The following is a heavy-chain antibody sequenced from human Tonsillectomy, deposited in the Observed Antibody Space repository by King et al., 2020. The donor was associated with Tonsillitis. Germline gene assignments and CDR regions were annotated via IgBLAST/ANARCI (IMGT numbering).Heavy chain of an antibody. J-gene: IGHJ6*02. D-gene: IGHD3-9*01. Sequence: VQLVESGGGVVQPGRSLRLSCAASGFTFSSYGMHWVRQAPGKGLEWVAVISYDGSNKYYADSVKGRFTISRDNSKNTLYLQMNSLRAEDTAVYYCAKGFTTYYDIWTGYYTGGGMDVWGQGTTVTVSS. CDR3: AKGFTTYYDIWTGYYTGGGMDV. V-gene: IGHV3-30*18. CDR1: GFTFSSYG. CDR2: ISYDGSNK.